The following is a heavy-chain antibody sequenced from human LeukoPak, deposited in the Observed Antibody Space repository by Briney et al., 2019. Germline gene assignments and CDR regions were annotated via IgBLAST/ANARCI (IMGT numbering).Heavy chain of an antibody. V-gene: IGHV3-21*01. CDR1: GFTFSSYS. Sequence: GVLRLSCAASGFTFSSYSMNWVRQAPGKGLEWVSSISSSSSYIYYADSVKGRFTISRDNSKNTLYMHMNSLRAEDTAVHYCARDWTYSGSDDAFDIWGQGTMVTVSS. D-gene: IGHD1-26*01. J-gene: IGHJ3*02. CDR3: ARDWTYSGSDDAFDI. CDR2: ISSSSSYI.